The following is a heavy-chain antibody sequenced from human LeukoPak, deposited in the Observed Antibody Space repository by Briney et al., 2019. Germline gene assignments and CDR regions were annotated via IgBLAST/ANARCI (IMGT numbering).Heavy chain of an antibody. CDR1: GYSFTSYW. CDR3: ASPDSSGWYNDAFDI. J-gene: IGHJ3*02. CDR2: IYPGDSDT. Sequence: GESLKISCKGSGYSFTSYWIGWVRQMPGKGLEWMGIIYPGDSDTRYSPSFQGQVTISADKSISTAYLQWSSLKASDTAMHYCASPDSSGWYNDAFDIWGQGTMVTVSS. V-gene: IGHV5-51*01. D-gene: IGHD6-19*01.